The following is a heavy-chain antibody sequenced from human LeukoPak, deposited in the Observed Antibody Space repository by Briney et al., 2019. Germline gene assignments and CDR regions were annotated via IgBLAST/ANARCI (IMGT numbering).Heavy chain of an antibody. Sequence: GGSLRLSCAASGFTFSSYGMHWVRQAPGKGLEWVAVISYDGSNKYYADSVKGRFTISRDNAKNSLYLQMNSLRAEDTAVYYCARELYDSYGYRSENSFDYWGQGTLVTVSS. V-gene: IGHV3-30*03. CDR3: ARELYDSYGYRSENSFDY. CDR1: GFTFSSYG. CDR2: ISYDGSNK. D-gene: IGHD5-18*01. J-gene: IGHJ4*02.